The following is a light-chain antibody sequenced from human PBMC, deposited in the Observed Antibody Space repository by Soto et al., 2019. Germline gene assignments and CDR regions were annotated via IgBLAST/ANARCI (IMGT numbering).Light chain of an antibody. CDR1: QSFSTY. V-gene: IGKV1-27*01. CDR2: GIS. J-gene: IGKJ1*01. CDR3: QKYNTAPMP. Sequence: TSLSASVGDRVTITCRASQSFSTYLAWYQQKPGKVPKLLISGISTLQSGVPSRFSGSGYGTEFTLTISNLQAEDGATYYCQKYNTAPMPFGEGTKVAIK.